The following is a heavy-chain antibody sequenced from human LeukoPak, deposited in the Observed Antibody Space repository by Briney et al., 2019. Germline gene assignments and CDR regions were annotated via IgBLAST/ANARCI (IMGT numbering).Heavy chain of an antibody. J-gene: IGHJ4*02. CDR1: GYSISSGYY. CDR3: ARMVSSGYYPY. Sequence: SETLSLTCTVSGYSISSGYYWGWIRQPPGKGLEWIGSIYHSGSTYYNPSLKSRVTISVDTSKNQFSLKLSSVTAADTAVYYCARMVSSGYYPYWGQGTLVTVSS. CDR2: IYHSGST. D-gene: IGHD3-22*01. V-gene: IGHV4-38-2*02.